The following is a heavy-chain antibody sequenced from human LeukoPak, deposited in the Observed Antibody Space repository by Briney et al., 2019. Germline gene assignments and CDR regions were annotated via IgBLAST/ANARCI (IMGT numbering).Heavy chain of an antibody. CDR2: ISYDGSNK. D-gene: IGHD3-3*02. CDR3: ARGISSSFDY. V-gene: IGHV3-30-3*01. J-gene: IGHJ4*02. Sequence: GGSLRLSCAASGFTFSSYAMHWVRQAPGKGLEWVAVISYDGSNKYYADSEKGRFTISRDNSQNTLYLQMNNLRAEDTAVYYCARGISSSFDYWGQGTLVTVSS. CDR1: GFTFSSYA.